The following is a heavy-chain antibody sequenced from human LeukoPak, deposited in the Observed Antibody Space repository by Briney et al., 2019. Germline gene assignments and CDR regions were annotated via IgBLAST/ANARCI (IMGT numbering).Heavy chain of an antibody. V-gene: IGHV4-59*01. D-gene: IGHD3-22*01. Sequence: SETLSLTCTVSGGSLSSYYWSWIRQPPGKGLEWIGDIYYSGSTNYNPSLKSRVTISVDTSKNQFSLKLSSVTAADTAVYYCARDSAGDYYDSSGQYYYYGMDVWGQGTTVTVSS. CDR1: GGSLSSYY. CDR3: ARDSAGDYYDSSGQYYYYGMDV. CDR2: IYYSGST. J-gene: IGHJ6*02.